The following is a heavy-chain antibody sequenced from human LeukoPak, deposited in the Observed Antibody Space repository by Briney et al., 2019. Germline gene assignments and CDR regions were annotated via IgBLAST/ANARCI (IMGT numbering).Heavy chain of an antibody. J-gene: IGHJ4*02. Sequence: PGGSLRLSCAASGFTFSGYSMNWVRQAPGKGLEWVSSISSSSSYIYYADSVKGRFTISRDNPRNSLFLQMDSLRAEDTAVYYCARSSIIAAAGPYYFDYWGQGTLVTVSS. CDR1: GFTFSGYS. CDR3: ARSSIIAAAGPYYFDY. CDR2: ISSSSSYI. D-gene: IGHD6-13*01. V-gene: IGHV3-21*06.